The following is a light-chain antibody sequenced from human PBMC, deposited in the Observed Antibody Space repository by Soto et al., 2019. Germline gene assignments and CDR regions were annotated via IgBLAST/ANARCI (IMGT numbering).Light chain of an antibody. Sequence: QPVLTQPASVSGSPGQSITISCTGTSSDVGNYIFVSWYRQHPGKAPKLMIYDINNRPSGVSSRFSGSKSGNTASLTISGLQAEDEADYYCVSYTTSASYVFGTGTKLTVL. V-gene: IGLV2-14*01. CDR1: SSDVGNYIF. CDR2: DIN. J-gene: IGLJ1*01. CDR3: VSYTTSASYV.